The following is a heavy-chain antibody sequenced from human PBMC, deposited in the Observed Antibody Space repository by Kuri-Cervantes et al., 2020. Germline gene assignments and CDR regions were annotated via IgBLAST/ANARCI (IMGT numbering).Heavy chain of an antibody. CDR1: GFTFDDYA. Sequence: SLKISCAASGFTFDDYAMHWVRQAPGKGLEWVSGISWNSSSIGYADSVKGRFTISRDNAKNSLYLQMNSLRAEDTALYYCAKAKNFDWSTNIDYWGQGTLVTVSS. CDR3: AKAKNFDWSTNIDY. CDR2: ISWNSSSI. V-gene: IGHV3-9*01. D-gene: IGHD3-9*01. J-gene: IGHJ4*02.